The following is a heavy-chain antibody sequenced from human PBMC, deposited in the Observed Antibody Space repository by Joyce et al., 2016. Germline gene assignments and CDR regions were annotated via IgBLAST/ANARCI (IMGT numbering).Heavy chain of an antibody. CDR2: INEDGSEK. D-gene: IGHD6-13*01. CDR3: TRGSGTGWFDP. Sequence: EVYLVESGGGLVQPGGSLRLSCEASGFSFRYFWMDWVRQAPGKGLEWVAQINEDGSEKNYMDSLRGRFTISRDNAKNSVDLQINSLRVEDTAVDYCTRGSGTGWFDPWGQGTLVTVSS. CDR1: GFSFRYFW. J-gene: IGHJ5*02. V-gene: IGHV3-7*03.